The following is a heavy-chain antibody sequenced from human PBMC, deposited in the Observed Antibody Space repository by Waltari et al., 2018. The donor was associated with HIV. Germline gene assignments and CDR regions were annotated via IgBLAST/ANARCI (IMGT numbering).Heavy chain of an antibody. J-gene: IGHJ4*02. CDR2: INPDNGGT. V-gene: IGHV1-2*02. CDR1: GYTFTGYY. Sequence: QVQLVQSGAEVKKPGASVKISCKASGYTFTGYYMHWVRQAPGQGLEWNGLINPDNGGTKYAQKFQGRVTRTRDTSISTAYMELSRLRSDDTAVYYCARDICNGGSCYSYYFDYWGQGTLVTVSS. CDR3: ARDICNGGSCYSYYFDY. D-gene: IGHD2-15*01.